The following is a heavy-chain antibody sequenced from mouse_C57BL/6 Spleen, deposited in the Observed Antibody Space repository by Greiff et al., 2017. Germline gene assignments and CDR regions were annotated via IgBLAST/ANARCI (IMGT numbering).Heavy chain of an antibody. D-gene: IGHD2-5*01. Sequence: VQLQQSGPVLVKPGASVKMSCKASGYTFTDYYMNWVKQSHGKSLEWIGVINPYNGGTSYNQKFKGKATLTVDKSSSTAYMELNSLTSEDSAVYYCARRRTYYSNFLFAYWGQGTLVTVSA. CDR2: INPYNGGT. CDR3: ARRRTYYSNFLFAY. V-gene: IGHV1-19*01. CDR1: GYTFTDYY. J-gene: IGHJ3*01.